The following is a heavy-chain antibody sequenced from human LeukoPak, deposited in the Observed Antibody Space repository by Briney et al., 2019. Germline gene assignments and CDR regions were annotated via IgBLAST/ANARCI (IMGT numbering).Heavy chain of an antibody. CDR2: IIGSGGST. CDR3: AQDPLYSSGWPDC. CDR1: GFTFSSYW. J-gene: IGHJ4*02. V-gene: IGHV3-23*01. Sequence: GGSLRLSCAASGFTFSSYWMHWVRQAPGKGLEWVSTIIGSGGSTYSADSVKGRFTISRDNSKNTLYLQMNSLRADDTAVYYCAQDPLYSSGWPDCWGQGTLVTVSS. D-gene: IGHD6-25*01.